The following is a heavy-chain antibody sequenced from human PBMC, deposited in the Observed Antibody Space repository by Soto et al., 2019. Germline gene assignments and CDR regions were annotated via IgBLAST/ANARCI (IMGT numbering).Heavy chain of an antibody. D-gene: IGHD2-2*01. CDR3: ARAIVVVPADTYYYYYGMDV. CDR1: GYTFTSYD. J-gene: IGHJ6*02. CDR2: MNPNSGNT. Sequence: ASVKVSCKASGYTFTSYDINWVRQATGQGLEWMGWMNPNSGNTGYAQKFQGRVTMTRNTSISTAYMELSSLRSEDTAVYYCARAIVVVPADTYYYYYGMDVWGQGTTVTVSS. V-gene: IGHV1-8*01.